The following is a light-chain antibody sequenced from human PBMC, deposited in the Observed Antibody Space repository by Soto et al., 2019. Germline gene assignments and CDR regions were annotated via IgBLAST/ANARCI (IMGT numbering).Light chain of an antibody. CDR3: LQYDKWPPWT. CDR2: KAS. V-gene: IGKV1-5*03. Sequence: DIQITQSPSTLSGSVGDRVTITCRASQTISSWLAWYQQKPGKAPKLLIYKASTLKSGVPSRFSGSGSGTEFTLTISSLQSDDFAVYYCLQYDKWPPWTFGQGTKVDIK. CDR1: QTISSW. J-gene: IGKJ1*01.